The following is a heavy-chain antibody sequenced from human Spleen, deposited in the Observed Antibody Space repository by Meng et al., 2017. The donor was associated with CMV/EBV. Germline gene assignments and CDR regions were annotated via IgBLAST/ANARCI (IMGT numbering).Heavy chain of an antibody. CDR2: INPSDAST. CDR1: GYIFTGQY. V-gene: IGHV1-46*01. J-gene: IGHJ4*02. Sequence: ASVKVSCKASGYIFTGQYIHWVRQAPGQGLEWMGIINPSDASTTYAQKCQGRVTMTSDTSTSTVYMELNSLRFEDTALYYCARLFGRVPPVATVAFWSGYFDYWGQGTLVTVSS. CDR3: ARLFGRVPPVATVAFWSGYFDY. D-gene: IGHD3-3*01.